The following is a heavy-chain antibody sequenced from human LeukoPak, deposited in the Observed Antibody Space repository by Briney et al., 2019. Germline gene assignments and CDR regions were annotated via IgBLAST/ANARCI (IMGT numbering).Heavy chain of an antibody. CDR1: GFTFSSYA. D-gene: IGHD2-2*01. Sequence: GGSLRLSCAASGFTFSSYAMSWVRQAPGEGLEWVSGISGSGGTTYYADSVKGRFTISRDNSKNTLYLQMNSLRAEDTAIYYCANGGRVEYQLRGFDPWGQGTLVSVSS. CDR2: ISGSGGTT. CDR3: ANGGRVEYQLRGFDP. V-gene: IGHV3-23*01. J-gene: IGHJ5*02.